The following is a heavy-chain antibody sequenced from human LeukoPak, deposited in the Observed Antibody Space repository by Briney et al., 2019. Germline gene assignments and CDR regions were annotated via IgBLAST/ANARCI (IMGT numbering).Heavy chain of an antibody. V-gene: IGHV3-30-3*01. Sequence: GGSLRLSCAASGFTFSSYAMHWVRQAPGKGLEWVAVISYDGSNKYYADSVKGRFTISRDNSKNTLYLQMNSLRAEDTAVYYCARDTYSSGWSPYFDYWGQGTLVTVS. J-gene: IGHJ4*02. D-gene: IGHD6-19*01. CDR2: ISYDGSNK. CDR3: ARDTYSSGWSPYFDY. CDR1: GFTFSSYA.